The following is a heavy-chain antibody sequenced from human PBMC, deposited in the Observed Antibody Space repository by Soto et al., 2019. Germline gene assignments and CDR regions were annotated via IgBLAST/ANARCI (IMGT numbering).Heavy chain of an antibody. Sequence: QVQLQQWGAGLLKPSETLSLTCAVYGGSFSGYYWTWIRQPPGTGLAWIGDINHSGSTNYNPSLKSRVTISVDKTQNQFSLKLTSVTAADTAVYYCARDKITGLLDYWGQGTLVTVSS. CDR3: ARDKITGLLDY. D-gene: IGHD2-8*02. CDR1: GGSFSGYY. V-gene: IGHV4-34*01. CDR2: INHSGST. J-gene: IGHJ4*02.